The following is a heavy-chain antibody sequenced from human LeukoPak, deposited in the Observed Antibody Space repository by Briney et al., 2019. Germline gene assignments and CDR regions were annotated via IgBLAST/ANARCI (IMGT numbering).Heavy chain of an antibody. CDR1: GYTFTSYG. J-gene: IGHJ4*02. V-gene: IGHV1-18*01. D-gene: IGHD2-2*01. CDR2: ISAYNGNT. CDR3: AASVVPAAFDYYFDY. Sequence: GASVKVSCKASGYTFTSYGISWVRQAPGQGLEWMGWISAYNGNTNYAQKLQGRVTMTTDTSTSTAYMELRSLRSDDTAVYYCAASVVPAAFDYYFDYWGQGTLVTVSS.